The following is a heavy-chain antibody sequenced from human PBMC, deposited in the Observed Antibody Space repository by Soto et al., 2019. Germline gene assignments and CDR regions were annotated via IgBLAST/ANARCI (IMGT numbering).Heavy chain of an antibody. CDR3: ARVWPPYSNYYYYYMDV. V-gene: IGHV3-66*01. J-gene: IGHJ6*03. D-gene: IGHD4-4*01. CDR2: IYSGGST. Sequence: GGSRRLSCAASGFTVSSNYMSWVRQAPGKGLEWVSVIYSGGSTYYADSVKGRFTISRDNSKNTLYLQMNSLRAEDTAVYYCARVWPPYSNYYYYYMDVWGKGTTVTVSS. CDR1: GFTVSSNY.